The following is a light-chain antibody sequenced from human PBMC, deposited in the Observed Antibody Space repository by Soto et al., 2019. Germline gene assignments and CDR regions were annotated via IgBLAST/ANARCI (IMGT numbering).Light chain of an antibody. CDR2: WAS. CDR1: QSVLYSSNNKNY. CDR3: QQYDSIPIT. Sequence: DIVMTQSPDSLAVSLGERATINCKSSQSVLYSSNNKNYLACYQQKAGQPPKMLIYWASTRESGVPDRFSGSGSGTDFTLTISSLQAEDVGVYYCQQYDSIPITFCQGTRLEIK. V-gene: IGKV4-1*01. J-gene: IGKJ5*01.